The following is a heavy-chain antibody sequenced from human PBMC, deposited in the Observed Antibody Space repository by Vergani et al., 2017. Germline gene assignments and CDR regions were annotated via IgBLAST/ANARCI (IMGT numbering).Heavy chain of an antibody. CDR3: ARGDNWNKFDY. D-gene: IGHD1/OR15-1a*01. J-gene: IGHJ4*02. V-gene: IGHV4-59*01. Sequence: QVQLQESGPGLVKPSETLSLTCTVSGGSISSYYWSWIRQPPGKGQEGIGYISYSGSTNYNPSLKSRVTISVDTSKNQFSLNLSSVTDADTAVYYCARGDNWNKFDYWGQGTLVTVSS. CDR2: ISYSGST. CDR1: GGSISSYY.